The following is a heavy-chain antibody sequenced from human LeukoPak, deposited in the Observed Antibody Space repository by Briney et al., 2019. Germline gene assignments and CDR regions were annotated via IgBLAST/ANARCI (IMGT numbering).Heavy chain of an antibody. CDR2: ISGSGGST. D-gene: IGHD3-9*01. Sequence: GGSLRLSCAASGFTFTTYWMSWVRQAPGKGLEWVSAISGSGGSTYYADSVKGRFTISRDNSKNTLYLQMNSLRAEDTAVYYCAKDLIGPGPRSGFDYWGQGTLVTVSS. J-gene: IGHJ4*02. V-gene: IGHV3-23*01. CDR3: AKDLIGPGPRSGFDY. CDR1: GFTFTTYW.